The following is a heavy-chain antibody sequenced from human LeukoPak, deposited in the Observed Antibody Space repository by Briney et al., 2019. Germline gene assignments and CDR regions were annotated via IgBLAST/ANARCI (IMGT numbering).Heavy chain of an antibody. CDR2: MNPNSGNT. CDR3: ARGRGITFGGIIVNDNWFDP. J-gene: IGHJ5*02. Sequence: EASVKVSCKASGYTFTSYGINWVRQATGQGLEWMGWMNPNSGNTGYAQKFQGRVTMTRNTSISTAYMELSSLRSEDTAVYYCARGRGITFGGIIVNDNWFDPWGQGTLVTVSS. V-gene: IGHV1-8*02. D-gene: IGHD3-16*02. CDR1: GYTFTSYG.